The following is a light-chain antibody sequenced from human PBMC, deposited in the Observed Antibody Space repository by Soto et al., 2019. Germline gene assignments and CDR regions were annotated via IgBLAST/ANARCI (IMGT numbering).Light chain of an antibody. CDR1: SSNIGAGYD. CDR2: GNS. Sequence: QSVLTQPPSVSGAPGQRVTISCTGSSSNIGAGYDVHWYQQLPGTAPKLLIYGNSNRPSGVPDRFSGSKSGTSASLAITGLQAEDEADYYCQSYDSSLHWVFGGGTKLTV. CDR3: QSYDSSLHWV. V-gene: IGLV1-40*01. J-gene: IGLJ3*02.